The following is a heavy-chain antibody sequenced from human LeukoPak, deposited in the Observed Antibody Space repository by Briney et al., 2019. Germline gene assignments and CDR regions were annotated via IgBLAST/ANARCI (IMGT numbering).Heavy chain of an antibody. CDR3: AKPPASGSGWYYFDY. CDR1: GFTFSSYA. Sequence: QAGGSLRLSCAASGFTFSSYAMSWVRQAPGKGLEWVSAISGSGGSTYYADSVKGRFPISRDNSKNTLHLQMNSLTAEDTAVYYCAKPPASGSGWYYFDYGGQGPLVTVSS. J-gene: IGHJ4*02. D-gene: IGHD6-19*01. V-gene: IGHV3-23*01. CDR2: ISGSGGST.